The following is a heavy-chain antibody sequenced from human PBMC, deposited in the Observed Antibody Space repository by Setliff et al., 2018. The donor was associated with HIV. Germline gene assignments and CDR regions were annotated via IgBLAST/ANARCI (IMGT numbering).Heavy chain of an antibody. Sequence: SESLSLTCTVSGVSVSSGGYYWSWIRQHPGKGLEWIGYVYYTGTTYFNPSLKSRITISVDTSKNQFSLKLGFVTAADTAVYYCARGESTTWDLAEYFQHWGHGTLVTVSS. V-gene: IGHV4-31*03. CDR2: VYYTGTT. CDR1: GVSVSSGGYY. CDR3: ARGESTTWDLAEYFQH. J-gene: IGHJ1*01. D-gene: IGHD2-2*01.